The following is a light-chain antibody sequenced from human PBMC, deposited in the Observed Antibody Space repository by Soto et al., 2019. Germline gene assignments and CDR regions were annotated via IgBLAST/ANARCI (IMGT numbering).Light chain of an antibody. Sequence: IRVTQSPSTLSAFDGDTVTRTCRASEGIRYSLAWYQQKPGKAPKLLISDASALETGVPSRFSGSGSHTEFTLTITSLQPDDSATYYCQQYDPFSTFGQGTRLEV. J-gene: IGKJ2*01. CDR1: EGIRYS. CDR3: QQYDPFST. CDR2: DAS. V-gene: IGKV1-5*01.